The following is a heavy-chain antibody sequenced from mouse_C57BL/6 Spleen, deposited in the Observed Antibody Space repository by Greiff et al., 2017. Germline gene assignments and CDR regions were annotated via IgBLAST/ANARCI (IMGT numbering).Heavy chain of an antibody. CDR2: IWRGGST. CDR3: ANNWDGTAWFAY. CDR1: GFSLTSYG. V-gene: IGHV2-5*01. D-gene: IGHD4-1*01. Sequence: QVQLQQSGPGLVQPSQSLSITCTVSGFSLTSYGVHWVRQSPGKGLEWLGVIWRGGSTDYNAAFMSRLSMTKDNSKSQVFFKMSSLQADDTAICSCANNWDGTAWFAYWGQGTLVTVSA. J-gene: IGHJ3*01.